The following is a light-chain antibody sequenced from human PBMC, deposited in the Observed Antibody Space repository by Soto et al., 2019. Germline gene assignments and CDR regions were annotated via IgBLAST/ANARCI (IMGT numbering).Light chain of an antibody. V-gene: IGKV1-33*01. CDR2: EAS. CDR1: QDISNF. CDR3: QQSNGLPYT. Sequence: DIQMTQYPSSLSASVGDRVTITCQASQDISNFLNWYQQKPGKAPKLLIFEASNVETGVPSRFIGSGSGTDFTFTISGLQPEDIASYYCQQSNGLPYTFGQGTKLEIQ. J-gene: IGKJ2*01.